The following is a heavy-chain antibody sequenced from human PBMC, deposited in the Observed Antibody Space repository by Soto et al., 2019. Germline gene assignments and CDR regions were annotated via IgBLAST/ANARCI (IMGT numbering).Heavy chain of an antibody. CDR1: GGSVTTYS. CDR3: ARESITIFGVVIMEHYYYYGMDV. J-gene: IGHJ6*02. CDR2: IISILGTT. D-gene: IGHD3-3*01. Sequence: SVKVSCKASGGSVTTYSISWVRQAPGQGLEWMGGIISILGTTNYAQKFRGRVSISADESTSTVYMELSSLRYEDTATYYCARESITIFGVVIMEHYYYYGMDVWGQGTTVTVSS. V-gene: IGHV1-69*13.